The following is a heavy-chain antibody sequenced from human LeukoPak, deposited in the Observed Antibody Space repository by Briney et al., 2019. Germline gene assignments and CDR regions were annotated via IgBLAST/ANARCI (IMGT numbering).Heavy chain of an antibody. V-gene: IGHV1-69*13. Sequence: SVKVSCKASGGTFSSYAISWVRQAPGQGLERMGGIIPIFGTANYAQKFQGRVTITADESTSTAYMELSSLRSEDTAVYYCARGGIVGAPPNYYYYYGMDVWGQGTTVTVSS. CDR2: IIPIFGTA. D-gene: IGHD1-26*01. CDR3: ARGGIVGAPPNYYYYYGMDV. J-gene: IGHJ6*02. CDR1: GGTFSSYA.